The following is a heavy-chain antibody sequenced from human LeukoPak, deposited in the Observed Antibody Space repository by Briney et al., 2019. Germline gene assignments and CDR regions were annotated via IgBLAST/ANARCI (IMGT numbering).Heavy chain of an antibody. CDR1: GGTFSSYA. J-gene: IGHJ4*02. CDR3: AREFGYSYGLVDY. D-gene: IGHD5-18*01. Sequence: AVKVSCKASGGTFSSYAISWVRQAPGQGLEWMGRIIPILGIANYAQKFQGRVTITADKSTSTAYMELSSLRSEDTAVYYCAREFGYSYGLVDYWGQGTLLTVSS. CDR2: IIPILGIA. V-gene: IGHV1-69*04.